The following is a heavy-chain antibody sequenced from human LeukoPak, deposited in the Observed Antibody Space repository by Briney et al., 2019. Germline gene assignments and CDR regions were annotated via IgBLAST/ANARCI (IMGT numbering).Heavy chain of an antibody. Sequence: SETLSLTCAVYGGSFSGYYWSWIRQPPGKGLEWIGEINHSGSTNYNPSLKSRVTISIDTSKNQFSLKLTSVTAADTAVYYCAGGPEYCFSTDCYTENWFDPWGQGALVTVSS. D-gene: IGHD2-2*02. CDR3: AGGPEYCFSTDCYTENWFDP. CDR1: GGSFSGYY. V-gene: IGHV4-34*01. CDR2: INHSGST. J-gene: IGHJ5*02.